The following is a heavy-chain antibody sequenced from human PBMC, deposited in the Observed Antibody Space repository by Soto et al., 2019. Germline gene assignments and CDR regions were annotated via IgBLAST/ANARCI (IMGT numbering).Heavy chain of an antibody. CDR2: INAGNGNT. CDR3: ARDRRLSSGWYEDY. CDR1: GYTFTSYA. Sequence: WASVKVSCKASGYTFTSYAMHWVRQAPGQRLEWMGWINAGNGNTKYSQKFQGRVTITRDTSASTAYMELSSLRSEDTAVYYCARDRRLSSGWYEDYWGQGTLVTVSS. V-gene: IGHV1-3*01. J-gene: IGHJ4*02. D-gene: IGHD6-19*01.